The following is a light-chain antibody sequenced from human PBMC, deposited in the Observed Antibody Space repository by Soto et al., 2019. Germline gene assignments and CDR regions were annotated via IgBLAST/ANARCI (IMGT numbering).Light chain of an antibody. CDR3: QQYISSPPGFT. CDR2: GAS. J-gene: IGKJ3*01. V-gene: IGKV3-20*01. CDR1: QSVSSTY. Sequence: EIVLTQSPGTLSLFPGERATLSCRASQSVSSTYFAWYRQKPGQPPSLLIYGASNRATGVPDRFSGSGSGPDFTLAISRRDPEDFAVYYCQQYISSPPGFTFGPGTTVEIK.